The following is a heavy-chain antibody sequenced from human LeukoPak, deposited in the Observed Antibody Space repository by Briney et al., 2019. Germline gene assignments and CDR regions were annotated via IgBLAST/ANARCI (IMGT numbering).Heavy chain of an antibody. J-gene: IGHJ1*01. CDR2: IYYSGST. CDR3: ASYGGSPLEYLQH. CDR1: GGSISSGDYY. D-gene: IGHD4-23*01. Sequence: SETLSLICTVSGGSISSGDYYWSWIRQPPGKGLEWIGYIYYSGSTYYNPSLKSRVTISVDTSKNQFSLKLSSVTAADTAVYYCASYGGSPLEYLQHWGQGTLVTVSS. V-gene: IGHV4-30-4*01.